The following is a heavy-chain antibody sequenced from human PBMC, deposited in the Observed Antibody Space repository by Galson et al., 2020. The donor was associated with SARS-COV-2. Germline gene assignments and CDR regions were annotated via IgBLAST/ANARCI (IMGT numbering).Heavy chain of an antibody. CDR3: ARGRRGTGTLDGWGIVLVIAPHFDY. J-gene: IGHJ4*02. D-gene: IGHD2-21*01. CDR1: GYTFTSYD. V-gene: IGHV1-8*01. Sequence: ASVKVSCKASGYTFTSYDINWVRQATGQGLEWMGWMNPNSGNTGYAQKFQGRVTMTRNTSISTAYMELSSLRSEDTAVYYCARGRRGTGTLDGWGIVLVIAPHFDYWGQGTLVTVSS. CDR2: MNPNSGNT.